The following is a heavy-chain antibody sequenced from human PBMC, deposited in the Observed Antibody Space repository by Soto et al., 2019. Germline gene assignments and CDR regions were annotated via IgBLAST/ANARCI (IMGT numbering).Heavy chain of an antibody. CDR2: ISGGGGTI. CDR3: AKDRGNGDTPNIYSYYGIEV. Sequence: PGGSLRLSCAVSGFSFNSYVMSWVRQAPGKGLEWISFISGGGGTIYYADSVKGRFISSRDNSKSTLYLQMTSLSVDDTAVYYCAKDRGNGDTPNIYSYYGIEVWGQGTTVTVSS. V-gene: IGHV3-23*01. CDR1: GFSFNSYV. J-gene: IGHJ6*02. D-gene: IGHD2-21*02.